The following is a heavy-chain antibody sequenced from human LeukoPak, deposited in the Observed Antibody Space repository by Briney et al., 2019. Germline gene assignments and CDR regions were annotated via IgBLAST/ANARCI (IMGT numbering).Heavy chain of an antibody. CDR2: VSGYNGMA. CDR1: GYTFSSYN. CDR3: ARSIASTYDAFDI. J-gene: IGHJ3*02. D-gene: IGHD2-21*01. V-gene: IGHV1-18*01. Sequence: ASVKVSCKASGYTFSSYNINWVRQAPGQGLEWVGWVSGYNGMANHAQRLRGRVTMTTDTSTTTAYMELRSLRSDDTAVYYCARSIASTYDAFDIWGQGTMVTVSS.